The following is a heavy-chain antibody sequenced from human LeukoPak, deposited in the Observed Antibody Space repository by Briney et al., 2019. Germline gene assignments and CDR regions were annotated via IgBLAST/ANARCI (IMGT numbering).Heavy chain of an antibody. CDR1: GYTFTGYY. J-gene: IGHJ4*02. Sequence: GASVKVSCKASGYTFTGYYMHWVRQAPGQGLEWMGWINPNSGGTNYAQKFQGRVTMTRDTSISTAYMELSRLRSDDTAVYYCARDPYYDILTGSRLYYFDYWGQGTLVTVSS. CDR3: ARDPYYDILTGSRLYYFDY. D-gene: IGHD3-9*01. CDR2: INPNSGGT. V-gene: IGHV1-2*02.